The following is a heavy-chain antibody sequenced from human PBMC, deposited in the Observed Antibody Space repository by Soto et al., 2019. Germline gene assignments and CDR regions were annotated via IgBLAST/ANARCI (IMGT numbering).Heavy chain of an antibody. CDR2: INSDGSRT. V-gene: IGHV3-74*01. CDR3: GRGVRGAYGLDI. Sequence: EVQLVESGGGLVQPGGSLRLSCAASGFTFSSYWMHWVRQAPGKGLVWVSRINSDGSRTNYADSVKGRFTISRDNAKNPPNSEMERWGGEETAVYLLGRGVRGAYGLDIWGQGTMVTVSS. CDR1: GFTFSSYW. J-gene: IGHJ3*02. D-gene: IGHD3-16*01.